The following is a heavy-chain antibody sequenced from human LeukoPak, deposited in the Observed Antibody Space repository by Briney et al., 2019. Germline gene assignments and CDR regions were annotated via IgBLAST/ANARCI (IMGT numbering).Heavy chain of an antibody. J-gene: IGHJ3*02. Sequence: SETPSLTCAVSGGSISSSNWWSWVRQPPGKGLEWIGEIYHSGSTNYNPSLKSRVTISVDKSKNQFSLKLSSVTAADTAVYYCARGDLGSSWYGDAFDIWGQGTMVTVSS. V-gene: IGHV4-4*02. CDR3: ARGDLGSSWYGDAFDI. CDR1: GGSISSSNW. CDR2: IYHSGST. D-gene: IGHD6-13*01.